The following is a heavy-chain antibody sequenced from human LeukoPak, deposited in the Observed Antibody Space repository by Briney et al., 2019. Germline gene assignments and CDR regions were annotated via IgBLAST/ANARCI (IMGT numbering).Heavy chain of an antibody. D-gene: IGHD6-19*01. CDR2: INNDGSDT. CDR3: ARGGFGSGLDS. V-gene: IGHV3-74*01. Sequence: GGSLRLSCAASGFTFSRHWMHWVRQAPGKGLVWVAYINNDGSDTNYADSVKGRFAVSRDNAKNTLYLQMNSLRAEDTAVYYCARGGFGSGLDSWGQGTLVPVSS. J-gene: IGHJ5*01. CDR1: GFTFSRHW.